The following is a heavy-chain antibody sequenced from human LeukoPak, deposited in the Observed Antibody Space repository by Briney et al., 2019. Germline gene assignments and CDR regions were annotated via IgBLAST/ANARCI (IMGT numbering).Heavy chain of an antibody. J-gene: IGHJ4*02. CDR3: ARGPRVRSGSYYNVRPFDY. CDR1: GYSFTTYE. D-gene: IGHD3-10*01. Sequence: ASVKVSCKASGYSFTTYEINWVRQATGQGLEWMGWMNPNSGVTAYAQKFQDRITMTRNTSTTTAYMDLSSLRSEDTAVYYCARGPRVRSGSYYNVRPFDYWGQGTLVTVSS. V-gene: IGHV1-8*01. CDR2: MNPNSGVT.